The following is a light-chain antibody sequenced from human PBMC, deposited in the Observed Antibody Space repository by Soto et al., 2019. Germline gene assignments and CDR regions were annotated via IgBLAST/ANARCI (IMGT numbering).Light chain of an antibody. Sequence: QLVLTQSSSASASLGSSVKLTCTLSSGHRSYIIAWHQQQPGKASRYLMKLEGSGTYSKGSGVPDRFSGSSSGADRYLTISNLQSEDEADYYCETWDSSTRVFGGGTKLTVL. CDR1: SGHRSYI. V-gene: IGLV4-60*03. CDR3: ETWDSSTRV. J-gene: IGLJ3*02. CDR2: LEGSGTY.